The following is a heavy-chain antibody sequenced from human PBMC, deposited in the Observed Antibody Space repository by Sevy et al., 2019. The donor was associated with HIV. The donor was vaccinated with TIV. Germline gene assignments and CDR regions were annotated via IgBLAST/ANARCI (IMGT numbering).Heavy chain of an antibody. CDR2: VWYDGKNA. CDR3: VRDLEEWELRYLGY. Sequence: GGSLRLSCAASGFTFSSFGMYWARPAPGEGLEWVAIVWYDGKNALYADSAKGRFTISRDNSKNTLYLQMNSLRAEDTAVYYCVRDLEEWELRYLGYWGQGTLVTVSS. CDR1: GFTFSSFG. V-gene: IGHV3-33*01. D-gene: IGHD1-26*01. J-gene: IGHJ4*02.